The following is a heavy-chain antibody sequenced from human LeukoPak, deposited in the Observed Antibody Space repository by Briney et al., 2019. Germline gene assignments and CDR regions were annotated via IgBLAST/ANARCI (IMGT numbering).Heavy chain of an antibody. CDR2: IDQDGVEK. CDR1: GFTFSSYW. CDR3: AELGITMIGGV. D-gene: IGHD3-10*02. V-gene: IGHV3-7*01. Sequence: GGSLRLSCAASGFTFSSYWMSWVRQAPGKGLGWVANIDQDGVEKYYVDSIKGRFIISRDNAKNSLYLQMNSLRAEDTAVYYCAELGITMIGGVWGKGTTVTISS. J-gene: IGHJ6*04.